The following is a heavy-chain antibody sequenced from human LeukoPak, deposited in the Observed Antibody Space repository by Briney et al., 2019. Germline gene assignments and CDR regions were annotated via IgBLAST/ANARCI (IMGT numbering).Heavy chain of an antibody. V-gene: IGHV3-21*01. CDR3: ARGNYGDYET. J-gene: IGHJ4*02. CDR1: GFTFSNYW. CDR2: ISSDSLYI. Sequence: GGSLRLSCAASGFTFSNYWMSWVRQAPGKGLEWVSSISSDSLYIFYADSVKGRFTISRDNAKNSLYLQMSSLRAEDTAVYYCARGNYGDYETWGQGTLVTVSS. D-gene: IGHD4-17*01.